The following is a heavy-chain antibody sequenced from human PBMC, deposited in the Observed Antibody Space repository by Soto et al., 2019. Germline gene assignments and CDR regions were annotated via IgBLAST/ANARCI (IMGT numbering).Heavy chain of an antibody. CDR1: GGSISSGDYY. D-gene: IGHD6-13*01. CDR3: ARVPFVRIAAAGTLWFDP. CDR2: IYYSGST. J-gene: IGHJ5*02. V-gene: IGHV4-30-4*01. Sequence: QVQLQESGPGLVKPSQTLSLTCTVSGGSISSGDYYWSWIRQPPGKGLEWIGYIYYSGSTYYNPSLKIRVTISVDTSKNQFSLKLSSVTAADTAVYYCARVPFVRIAAAGTLWFDPWGQGTLVTVSS.